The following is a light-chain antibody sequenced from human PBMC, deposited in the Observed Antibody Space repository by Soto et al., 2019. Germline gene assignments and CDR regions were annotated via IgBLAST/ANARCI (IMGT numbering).Light chain of an antibody. V-gene: IGKV2-28*01. CDR1: QSLLHSNGNSY. Sequence: DIVMTQSPLSLPVTPGEPASISCRSSQSLLHSNGNSYLDWYLQKPGQSPQLLIYLGSHRASGVPDRFSGSGSGTDFTLKISRVEAEDVGVDYCMQLLQTPPTFGGGTKVVIK. J-gene: IGKJ4*01. CDR3: MQLLQTPPT. CDR2: LGS.